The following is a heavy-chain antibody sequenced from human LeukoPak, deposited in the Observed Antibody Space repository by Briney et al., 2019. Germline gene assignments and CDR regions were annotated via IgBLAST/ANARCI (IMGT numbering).Heavy chain of an antibody. J-gene: IGHJ4*02. CDR3: ARALYGSGVFDS. V-gene: IGHV4-59*01. Sequence: SETLSLTCTVSGASISTYSWSWIRQPPGKGLECIGCFYFTGNTNYNPSLKSRVTISVDTSKNHFSLKLSSVTSADTAVYYCARALYGSGVFDSWGQGTLVTVSS. CDR2: FYFTGNT. CDR1: GASISTYS. D-gene: IGHD3-10*01.